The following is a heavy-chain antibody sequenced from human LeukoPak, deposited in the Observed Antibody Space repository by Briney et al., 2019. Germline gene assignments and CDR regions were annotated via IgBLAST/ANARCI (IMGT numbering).Heavy chain of an antibody. V-gene: IGHV4-4*07. J-gene: IGHJ3*02. CDR2: IYIDGTT. Sequence: SETLSLTCTVSGVSVSRNSYYWSWIRQSAGKGLEWIGRIYIDGTTDYNPSLKSRVTMSLDMSKNQFSLKLSSVTAADTAVYYCARDFHPHDAFDIWGQGTMVTVSS. CDR3: ARDFHPHDAFDI. CDR1: GVSVSRNSYY.